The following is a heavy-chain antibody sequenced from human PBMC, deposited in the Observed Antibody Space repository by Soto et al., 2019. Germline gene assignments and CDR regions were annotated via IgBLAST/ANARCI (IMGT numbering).Heavy chain of an antibody. V-gene: IGHV1-2*04. CDR1: GYSFTDYH. CDR2: INPKSGGT. Sequence: ASVKVSCKASGYSFTDYHIHWVRQAPGQGLEWLGRINPKSGGTSTAQKFQGWVTMTTDTSISTASMELTRLTSDDTAIYYCARGDSTDCSNGVCSFFYNHDMDVWGQGTTVTVYS. CDR3: ARGDSTDCSNGVCSFFYNHDMDV. D-gene: IGHD2-8*01. J-gene: IGHJ6*02.